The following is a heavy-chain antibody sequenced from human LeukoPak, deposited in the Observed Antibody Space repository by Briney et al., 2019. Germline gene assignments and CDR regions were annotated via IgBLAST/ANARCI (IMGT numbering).Heavy chain of an antibody. J-gene: IGHJ4*02. V-gene: IGHV3-7*01. CDR3: ARPHYYDSSGYLYYFDY. CDR2: IKQDGSEK. Sequence: GGSLRLSCAASGFNFSSYWMSWGRQAPGKGLEWVANIKQDGSEKYYVDSVKGRFTISRDNAKNSLYLQMNSLRAEDTAVYYCARPHYYDSSGYLYYFDYWGQGALVTVSS. CDR1: GFNFSSYW. D-gene: IGHD3-22*01.